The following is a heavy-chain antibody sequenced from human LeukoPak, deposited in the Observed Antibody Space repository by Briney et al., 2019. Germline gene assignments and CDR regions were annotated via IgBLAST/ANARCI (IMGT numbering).Heavy chain of an antibody. V-gene: IGHV3-23*01. CDR3: AKDGAHDYGDYENYYYYMDV. D-gene: IGHD4-17*01. CDR2: ISGSGGST. Sequence: GGSLRLSCAASGFTFSSYAMSWVRQAPGKGLEWVSAISGSGGSTYYADSVKGRFTISRDNSKNTLYLQMNSLRAEDTAVYYCAKDGAHDYGDYENYYYYMDVWGKGTMVTVSS. J-gene: IGHJ6*03. CDR1: GFTFSSYA.